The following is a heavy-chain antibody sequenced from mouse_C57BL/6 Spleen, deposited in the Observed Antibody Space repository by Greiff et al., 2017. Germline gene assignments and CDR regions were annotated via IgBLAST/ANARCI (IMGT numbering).Heavy chain of an antibody. V-gene: IGHV1-42*01. D-gene: IGHD2-4*01. J-gene: IGHJ4*01. CDR2: INPSTGGT. CDR1: GYSFTGYY. Sequence: VQLQQSGPELVKPGASVKISCKASGYSFTGYYMNWVKQSPEKSLEWIGEINPSTGGTTYNQKFKAKATLTVDKSSSTAYMQLKSLTSEDSAVYYCARHYDYDIYAMDYWGQGTSVTVSS. CDR3: ARHYDYDIYAMDY.